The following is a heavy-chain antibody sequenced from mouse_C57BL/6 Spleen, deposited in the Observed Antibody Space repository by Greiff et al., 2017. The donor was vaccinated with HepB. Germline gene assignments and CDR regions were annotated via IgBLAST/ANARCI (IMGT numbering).Heavy chain of an antibody. CDR1: GYTFTSYW. Sequence: QVQLQQSGAELAKPGASVKLSCKASGYTFTSYWMHWVKQRPGQGLEWIGMIHPNSGSTNYNEKFKSKATLTVDKSSSTAYMQLSSLTSEDSAVYYCASGGNYYGSSAWFAYWGQGTLVTVSA. D-gene: IGHD1-1*01. V-gene: IGHV1-64*01. J-gene: IGHJ3*01. CDR2: IHPNSGST. CDR3: ASGGNYYGSSAWFAY.